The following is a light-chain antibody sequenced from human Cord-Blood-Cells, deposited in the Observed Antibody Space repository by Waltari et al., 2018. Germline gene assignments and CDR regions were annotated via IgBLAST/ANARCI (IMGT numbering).Light chain of an antibody. V-gene: IGKV1-39*01. CDR1: QSISSY. J-gene: IGKJ4*01. CDR3: QQSYSTPQELT. Sequence: DIQMTQSPSSLSASVGDRVTITCRASQSISSYFNWYQQKPGKAPKLLIYAASSLQSGVPSRFSGIGSGTDFTLTISSLQPEDFATYYCQQSYSTPQELTFGGGTKVEIK. CDR2: AAS.